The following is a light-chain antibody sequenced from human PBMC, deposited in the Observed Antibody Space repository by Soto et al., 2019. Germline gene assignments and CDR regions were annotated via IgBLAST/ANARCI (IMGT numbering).Light chain of an antibody. CDR2: GST. V-gene: IGLV1-40*01. J-gene: IGLJ2*01. CDR1: NSNIGAGYD. Sequence: QSVLTQPPSVSGATGQRVTISCTGSNSNIGAGYDVNWYQQLPGLVPKLLIYGSTRRPPGVHERFSGSKSDTSASLAITGLQAEDEAHYYCHSYDSSLTVVLFGGGTKLTVL. CDR3: HSYDSSLTVVL.